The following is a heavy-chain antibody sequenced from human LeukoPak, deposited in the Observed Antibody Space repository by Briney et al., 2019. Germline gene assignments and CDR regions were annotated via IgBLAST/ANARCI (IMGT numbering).Heavy chain of an antibody. CDR3: AIHTVPAAGAFDI. CDR2: IKQDGSEK. Sequence: YPGGSLRLSCAASGFTFSSNWMSWVRQAPGKGLEWVANIKQDGSEKYYVDSVKGRFTISRDNAKNSLYLQMNSLRAEDTAVYYCAIHTVPAAGAFDIWGQETMVTVSS. CDR1: GFTFSSNW. J-gene: IGHJ3*02. D-gene: IGHD2-2*01. V-gene: IGHV3-7*01.